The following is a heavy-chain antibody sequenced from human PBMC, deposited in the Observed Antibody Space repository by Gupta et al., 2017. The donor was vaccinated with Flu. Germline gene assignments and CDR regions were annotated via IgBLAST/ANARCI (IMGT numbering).Heavy chain of an antibody. CDR1: GFTFSSCG. CDR2: IWYDGSNK. CDR3: ARQDGKAFDI. V-gene: IGHV3-33*01. Sequence: QVQLVESAGGVVQPGRSLRLSCAASGFTFSSCGMHWVRQAPGKGLEWVAVIWYDGSNKYYADSVKGRFTISRDKSKNTLYLQMNSQRAEDTAVYYCARQDGKAFDIWGQGTMVTVSS. J-gene: IGHJ3*02.